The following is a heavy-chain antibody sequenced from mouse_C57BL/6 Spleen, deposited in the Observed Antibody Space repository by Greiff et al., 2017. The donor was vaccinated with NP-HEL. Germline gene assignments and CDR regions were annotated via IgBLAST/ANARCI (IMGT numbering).Heavy chain of an antibody. Sequence: QVQLQQPGAELVMPGASVKLSCKASGYTFTSYWMHWVKQRPGQGLEWIGEIDPSDSYTNYNQKFKGKSTLTVDKSSSTAYMQLSSLTSEDSAVYYCARGERTAQATSYFDYWGQGTTLTVSS. CDR1: GYTFTSYW. V-gene: IGHV1-69*01. D-gene: IGHD3-2*02. CDR2: IDPSDSYT. J-gene: IGHJ2*01. CDR3: ARGERTAQATSYFDY.